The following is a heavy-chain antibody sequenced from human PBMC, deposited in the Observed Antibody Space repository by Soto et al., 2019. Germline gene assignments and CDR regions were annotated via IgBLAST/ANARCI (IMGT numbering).Heavy chain of an antibody. V-gene: IGHV3-23*01. J-gene: IGHJ4*02. Sequence: GGSLRLSCATSGLTFSNYAMSWVRQAPGGGLEWASSMSGSSSTTYYADSVRGRFTISRDRSKNTLYLQMSSLRAEDTALYYCATNNERELPRVIDFWGQGTLVTVSS. CDR3: ATNNERELPRVIDF. CDR2: MSGSSSTT. CDR1: GLTFSNYA. D-gene: IGHD1-7*01.